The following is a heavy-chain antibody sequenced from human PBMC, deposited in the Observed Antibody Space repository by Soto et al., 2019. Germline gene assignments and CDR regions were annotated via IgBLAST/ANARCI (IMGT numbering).Heavy chain of an antibody. D-gene: IGHD2-15*01. J-gene: IGHJ4*02. CDR2: IKQDGSKR. Sequence: GGSLRLSCASSGFMFSSFWMSWVRQAPGKGLEWVPNIKQDGSKRYYVDSVKGRFTISRDNAKNSLYLQMNSLRAEDTAVYYCDRDFKSSLYYFDYWVQGT. V-gene: IGHV3-7*01. CDR3: DRDFKSSLYYFDY. CDR1: GFMFSSFW.